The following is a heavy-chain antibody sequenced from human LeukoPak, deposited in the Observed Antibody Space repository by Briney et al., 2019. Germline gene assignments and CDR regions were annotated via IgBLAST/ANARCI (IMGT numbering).Heavy chain of an antibody. D-gene: IGHD3-9*01. J-gene: IGHJ4*02. CDR3: ARDFHYFFDY. CDR1: AFTFNNFP. V-gene: IGHV3-30-3*01. Sequence: GGSLRLSCTASAFTFNNFPMHWVRQAPGKGLEWVTLILKDGSDAFYADSVKGRFTISRDNSEDTLFLQMNSLRAEDTAIYYCARDFHYFFDYCGQGTLVTVSS. CDR2: ILKDGSDA.